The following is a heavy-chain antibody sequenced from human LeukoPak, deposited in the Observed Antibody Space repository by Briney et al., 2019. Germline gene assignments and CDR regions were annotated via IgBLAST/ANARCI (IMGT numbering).Heavy chain of an antibody. CDR1: GGSTSSGSYY. D-gene: IGHD3-22*01. Sequence: SQTLSLTCTVSGGSTSSGSYYWSRIRQPAGKGLEWIGRIYTSGSTNYNPSLKSRVTISVDTSKNQLSLKLSSVTAADTAVYYCAREIAGYYDSSGYPGFDYWGQGTLVTVSS. J-gene: IGHJ4*02. CDR3: AREIAGYYDSSGYPGFDY. CDR2: IYTSGST. V-gene: IGHV4-61*02.